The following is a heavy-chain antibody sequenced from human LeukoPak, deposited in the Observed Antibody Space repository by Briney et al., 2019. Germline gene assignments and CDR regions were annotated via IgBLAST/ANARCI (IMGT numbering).Heavy chain of an antibody. Sequence: RGESLKISCKASGYKFTSYRIAWVRQMPGHGLEWMGSLYPLDFDKTYSPSFQGQVTMSADRSINTAYLQWSSLKASDTALYYCVRQIIVPGTSQLRTFDAWGQGTQVSVSS. V-gene: IGHV5-51*01. D-gene: IGHD2-8*01. CDR2: LYPLDFDK. J-gene: IGHJ4*02. CDR3: VRQIIVPGTSQLRTFDA. CDR1: GYKFTSYR.